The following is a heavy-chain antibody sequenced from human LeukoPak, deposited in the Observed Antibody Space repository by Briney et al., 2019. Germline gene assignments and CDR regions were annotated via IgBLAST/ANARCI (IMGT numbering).Heavy chain of an antibody. V-gene: IGHV3-23*01. CDR2: VTSGGSP. D-gene: IGHD3-22*01. Sequence: GGSLRLSCDASGFTFSSYGMNWVRQAPGEGLECVSGVTSGGSPYYADSVQGRFTVSRDNTKNTLYVQMNSLRAEDTALYYCARDIYPDSSGTAFDSWGQGTLVTVS. CDR3: ARDIYPDSSGTAFDS. CDR1: GFTFSSYG. J-gene: IGHJ4*02.